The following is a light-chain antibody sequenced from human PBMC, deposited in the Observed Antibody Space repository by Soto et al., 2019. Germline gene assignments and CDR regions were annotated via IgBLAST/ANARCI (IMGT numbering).Light chain of an antibody. J-gene: IGKJ1*01. Sequence: EIVLTQSPATLSLSPGERATLSCRASQSVSSYFAWYQQKPGQAPRLLIYDASNRATGIPARFSGSGSGTNFTLAISSLEPEEFAVYYCQQRGNWPLTFGQGTKVEI. CDR2: DAS. CDR1: QSVSSY. CDR3: QQRGNWPLT. V-gene: IGKV3-11*01.